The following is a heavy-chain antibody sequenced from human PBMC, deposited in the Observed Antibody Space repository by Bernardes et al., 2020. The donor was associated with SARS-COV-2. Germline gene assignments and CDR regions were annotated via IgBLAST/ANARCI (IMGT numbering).Heavy chain of an antibody. J-gene: IGHJ5*02. V-gene: IGHV5-51*01. CDR3: ARVQLCKGELGFRRDFESSGRFDP. Sequence: GGSLKIPREAFGYPLKNYWIAWVRQRPGKGLEWVGIIYPQDSDIRYSPSFRGPAPLSAANSTSTPYLRWTRLEASDTAMYYCARVQLCKGELGFRRDFESSGRFDPWGQGTLVTVSS. CDR2: IYPQDSDI. D-gene: IGHD3-22*01. CDR1: GYPLKNYW.